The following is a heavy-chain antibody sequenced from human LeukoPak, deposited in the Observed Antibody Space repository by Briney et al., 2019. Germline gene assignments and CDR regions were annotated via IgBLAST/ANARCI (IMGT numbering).Heavy chain of an antibody. Sequence: SETLSLTCTVSGGTVSSADYWSWIGRPPGKGLEWIGYIYFTGSIYHNPSLRGRITISLDTSKNQFSLKLNSVTAADTAVYYCARGRLRYPYWGQGTLVTVSS. CDR3: ARGRLRYPY. J-gene: IGHJ4*02. D-gene: IGHD4-17*01. CDR1: GGTVSSADY. V-gene: IGHV4-30-4*01. CDR2: IYFTGSI.